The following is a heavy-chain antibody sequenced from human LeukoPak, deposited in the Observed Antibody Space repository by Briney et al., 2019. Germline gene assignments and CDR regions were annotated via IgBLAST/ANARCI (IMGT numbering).Heavy chain of an antibody. D-gene: IGHD6-19*01. CDR2: IYYSGST. J-gene: IGHJ4*02. Sequence: PSETLSLTCTVSGGSISSYYWSWIRQPPGKGLEWIGYIYYSGSTNYNPSPKSRVTISVDTSKNQFSLKLSSVTAADTAVYYCARVAVDTFDYWGQGTLVTVSS. CDR1: GGSISSYY. V-gene: IGHV4-59*01. CDR3: ARVAVDTFDY.